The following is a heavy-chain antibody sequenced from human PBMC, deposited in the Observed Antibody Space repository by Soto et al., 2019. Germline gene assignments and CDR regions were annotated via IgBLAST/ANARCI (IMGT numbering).Heavy chain of an antibody. D-gene: IGHD1-7*01. CDR2: INHSGNT. J-gene: IGHJ5*02. CDR1: GASLSDNY. V-gene: IGHV4-34*01. Sequence: SETLSLTCAVYGASLSDNYCNWLRQPPGKGLEWIGEINHSGNTNYNPSLRSRVTISIDTSKNQLSLNLRSVSAADTAVYYCAREGNGTTPGWFDPWGQGTPVTAPQ. CDR3: AREGNGTTPGWFDP.